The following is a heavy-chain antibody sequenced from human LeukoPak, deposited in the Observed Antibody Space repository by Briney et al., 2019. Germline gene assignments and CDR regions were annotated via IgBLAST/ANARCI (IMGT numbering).Heavy chain of an antibody. CDR2: INWNGGSI. D-gene: IGHD3-10*01. CDR1: GFTFDDYG. J-gene: IGHJ4*02. CDR3: AKGPRTVRFGDRHKGIFDY. Sequence: GGSLRLSCAASGFTFDDYGMSWVRQAPGKGLEWVSGINWNGGSIGYADSVKGRFTISRDNAKNSLYLQMNSLRAEDTAVYYCAKGPRTVRFGDRHKGIFDYWGQGTLVTVSS. V-gene: IGHV3-20*04.